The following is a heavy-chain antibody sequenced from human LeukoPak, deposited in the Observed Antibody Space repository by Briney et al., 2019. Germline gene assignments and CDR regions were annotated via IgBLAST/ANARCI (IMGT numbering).Heavy chain of an antibody. CDR3: AGHHPRNTVDF. CDR1: GGSFSGYY. J-gene: IGHJ4*02. Sequence: TSETLSLTCAVYGGSFSGYYWSWIRQPPGKGLEWIGEIDHSGSTNYNPSLKSRVTISVDTSKNQFSLKLSSVTAADTAVYYCAGHHPRNTVDFWGQGTLVTVSS. V-gene: IGHV4-34*01. D-gene: IGHD2-8*02. CDR2: IDHSGST.